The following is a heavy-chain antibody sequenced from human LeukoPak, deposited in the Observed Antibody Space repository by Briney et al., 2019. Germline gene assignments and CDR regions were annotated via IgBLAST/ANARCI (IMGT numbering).Heavy chain of an antibody. CDR1: GYTSPSYG. V-gene: IGHV1-18*01. CDR3: AHRVGYGDYYGLDV. D-gene: IGHD5-24*01. Sequence: ASVKVSCKASGYTSPSYGITWVRQAPGQGLEWMGWISAYNGYTKYTQKFQGRVTMTIDTSTTTAYMEVRGLRSDDTAVYYCAHRVGYGDYYGLDVWGQGTTVTVSS. CDR2: ISAYNGYT. J-gene: IGHJ6*02.